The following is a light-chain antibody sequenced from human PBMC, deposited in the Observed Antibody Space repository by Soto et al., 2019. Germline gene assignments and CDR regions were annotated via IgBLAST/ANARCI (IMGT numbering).Light chain of an antibody. CDR3: QQYNNWPPWT. V-gene: IGKV3-15*01. J-gene: IGKJ1*01. CDR1: QSVSSN. Sequence: IVLTQSPATLSVSPGERATLSCRASQSVSSNLAWYQQKPGQAPRLRRYGASTRATGIPARFSGSGSGTEFTLTISSLQSEDFAVYYCQQYNNWPPWTFGQGTKVDI. CDR2: GAS.